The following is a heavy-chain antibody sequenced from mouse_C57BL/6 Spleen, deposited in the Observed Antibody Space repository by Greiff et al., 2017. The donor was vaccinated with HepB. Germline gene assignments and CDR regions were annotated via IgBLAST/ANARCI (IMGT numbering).Heavy chain of an antibody. CDR2: ISSGGDYI. V-gene: IGHV5-9-1*02. D-gene: IGHD1-1*01. Sequence: EVKLLESGEGLVKPGGSLKLSCAASGFTFSSYAMSWVRQTPEKRLEWVAYISSGGDYIYYADTVKGRFTISRDNARNTLYLQMSSLKSEDTAMYYCTRDGGTTVANYYAMDYWGQGTSVTVSS. CDR3: TRDGGTTVANYYAMDY. CDR1: GFTFSSYA. J-gene: IGHJ4*01.